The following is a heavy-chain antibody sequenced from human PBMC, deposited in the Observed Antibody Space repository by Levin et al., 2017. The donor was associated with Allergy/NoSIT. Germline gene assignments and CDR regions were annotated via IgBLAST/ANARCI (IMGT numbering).Heavy chain of an antibody. D-gene: IGHD3-9*01. CDR1: GFTFSSYA. CDR2: ISYDGSNK. CDR3: ARDLLYYDILTGYFPYYYGMDV. V-gene: IGHV3-30*04. J-gene: IGHJ6*02. Sequence: GESLKISCAASGFTFSSYAMHWVRQAPGKGLEWVAVISYDGSNKYYADSVKGRFTISRDNSKNTLYLQMNSLRAEDTAVYYCARDLLYYDILTGYFPYYYGMDVWGQGTTVTVSS.